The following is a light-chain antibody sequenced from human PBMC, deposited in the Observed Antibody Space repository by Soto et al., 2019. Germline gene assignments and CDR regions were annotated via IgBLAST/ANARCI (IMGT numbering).Light chain of an antibody. CDR1: SSDVGGYNY. CDR3: SSYAGSGYG. CDR2: EFS. Sequence: QSVLTPPPSASGSPGQPVTISCTGTSSDVGGYNYVSWYQQHPGKAPKLLIYEFSKRPSGVPYLFSGSKSGNTASLTVSGLQAEYAAYYYCSSYAGSGYGFGTGTKLTVL. J-gene: IGLJ1*01. V-gene: IGLV2-8*01.